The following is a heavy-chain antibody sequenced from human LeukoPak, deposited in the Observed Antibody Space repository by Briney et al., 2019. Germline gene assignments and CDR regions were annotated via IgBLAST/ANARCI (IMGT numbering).Heavy chain of an antibody. D-gene: IGHD6-13*01. Sequence: SETLSLTCTVSGGSISSHYWSWIRQPPGKGLEWIGYIYYSGSTNYNPSLKSRVTISVDTSKNQFSLKLSSVTAADTAVYYCARGMVSSSWFDPWGQGTLVTVSS. CDR2: IYYSGST. J-gene: IGHJ5*02. CDR1: GGSISSHY. V-gene: IGHV4-59*11. CDR3: ARGMVSSSWFDP.